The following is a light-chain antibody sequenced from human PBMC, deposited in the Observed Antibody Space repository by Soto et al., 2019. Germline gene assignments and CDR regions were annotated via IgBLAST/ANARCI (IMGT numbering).Light chain of an antibody. Sequence: AIRMTQSTSSLSASTGDRVTITCRASQGISSYLAWYQQKPGKAPKLLIYAASTLQSGVPSRFSGSGSGTDFTLTIGSLQPDDFATYYCQQSYSTPITFGQGTRLEIK. CDR1: QGISSY. J-gene: IGKJ5*01. CDR3: QQSYSTPIT. CDR2: AAS. V-gene: IGKV1-8*01.